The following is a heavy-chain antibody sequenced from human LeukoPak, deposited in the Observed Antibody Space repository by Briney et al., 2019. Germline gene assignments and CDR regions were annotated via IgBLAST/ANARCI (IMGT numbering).Heavy chain of an antibody. V-gene: IGHV4-34*01. CDR2: INQSGST. J-gene: IGHJ4*02. CDR3: ARGRFRWPTVTPYDY. CDR1: GGSSRGYY. Sequence: SETLSLTCAVYGGSSRGYYWGWIRQPPGKGLEWIGEINQSGSTNDSPYLKSRVTRPVDTSKNQFSLKLSSVTAADTAVYYCARGRFRWPTVTPYDYWGQGTLVTVSS. D-gene: IGHD4-17*01.